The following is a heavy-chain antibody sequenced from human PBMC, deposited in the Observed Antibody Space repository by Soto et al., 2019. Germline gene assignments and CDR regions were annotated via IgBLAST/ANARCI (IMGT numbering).Heavy chain of an antibody. CDR3: ARAVRNYYESSCYDY. V-gene: IGHV3-74*01. J-gene: IGHJ4*02. D-gene: IGHD3-22*01. Sequence: EVQLVESGGGLVQPGGSLRLSCAASGFTFNQYWMHWVRQGPGKGLVWLSRINSDGSITDYADSVKGRFTISRDNAKNTLYLQMNSLRDEDTAVYYCARAVRNYYESSCYDYWGQGALVTVSS. CDR2: INSDGSIT. CDR1: GFTFNQYW.